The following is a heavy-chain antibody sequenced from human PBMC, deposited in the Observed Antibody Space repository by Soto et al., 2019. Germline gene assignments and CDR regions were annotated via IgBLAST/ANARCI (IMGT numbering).Heavy chain of an antibody. CDR1: VYTFTSYG. Sequence: QVQLVQSGAEVKKPGASVKVSCKASVYTFTSYGISWVRQAPGQGLEWMGWISAYNGKTNYTQKLQGRVTMTTDTSTSTAYMELRSLRSDDTAVYYCARVVVVPAAPPGYYGMDVWGQGTTVTVSS. CDR2: ISAYNGKT. V-gene: IGHV1-18*01. D-gene: IGHD2-2*01. CDR3: ARVVVVPAAPPGYYGMDV. J-gene: IGHJ6*02.